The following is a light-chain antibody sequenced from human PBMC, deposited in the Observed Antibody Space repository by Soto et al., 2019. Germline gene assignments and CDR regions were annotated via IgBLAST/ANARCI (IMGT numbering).Light chain of an antibody. CDR2: NAF. V-gene: IGKV3-20*01. Sequence: EIVLTQSPGTLSLSPGERATLSCRASQSVSNNYLAWYQQKPGQAPRLLIYNAFNRATGIPDRFSGSGSGTDFTLTISRLEPEDFAVYYCQQYGSSPGTFGGGPKVDIK. J-gene: IGKJ4*01. CDR3: QQYGSSPGT. CDR1: QSVSNNY.